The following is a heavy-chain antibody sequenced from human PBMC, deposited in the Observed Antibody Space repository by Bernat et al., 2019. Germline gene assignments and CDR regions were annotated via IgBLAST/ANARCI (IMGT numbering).Heavy chain of an antibody. D-gene: IGHD2-15*01. CDR1: GFTFSSYA. CDR3: ARDGGESCYDGFDL. CDR2: ISYDGSNK. V-gene: IGHV3-30*15. Sequence: QVQLVESGGGVVQPGRSLRLSCAASGFTFSSYAMHWVRQAPGKWLEWVAVISYDGSNKYYGDTVKGRFTITQDNTKNTLYLQMSSLRAEDTAVYYCARDGGESCYDGFDLWGRGTLVTVSS. J-gene: IGHJ2*01.